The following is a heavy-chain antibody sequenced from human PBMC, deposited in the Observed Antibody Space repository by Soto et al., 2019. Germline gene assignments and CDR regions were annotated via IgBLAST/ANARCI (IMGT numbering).Heavy chain of an antibody. CDR3: AGHNFDF. Sequence: QVQLQESGPGLVKPSETLSLTCTVSDGSISSYYWRWIRQPAGKGLECIGRIYASGATNYNPSLKSRITMSIDTSKNQFSLKLSSVTAADTAVYYCAGHNFDFWSQGTLVTVSS. CDR1: DGSISSYY. J-gene: IGHJ4*02. V-gene: IGHV4-4*07. CDR2: IYASGAT.